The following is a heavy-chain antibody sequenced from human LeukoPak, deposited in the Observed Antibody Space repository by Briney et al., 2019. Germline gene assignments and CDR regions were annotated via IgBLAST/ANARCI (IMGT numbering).Heavy chain of an antibody. J-gene: IGHJ4*02. CDR3: ARRRTATVDFDY. Sequence: SETLSLTCTVSGGSISSGDYYWSWIRQPPGKGLEWIGYIYYSGSTYYNPSLKSRVTISVDTSKNQFSLKLSSVTAADTAVYYCARRRTATVDFDYWGQGTLVTVSS. D-gene: IGHD4-23*01. V-gene: IGHV4-30-4*02. CDR2: IYYSGST. CDR1: GGSISSGDYY.